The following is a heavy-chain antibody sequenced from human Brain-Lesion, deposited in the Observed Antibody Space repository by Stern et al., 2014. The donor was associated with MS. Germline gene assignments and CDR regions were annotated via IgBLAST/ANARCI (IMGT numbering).Heavy chain of an antibody. CDR2: IYYSGNT. J-gene: IGHJ5*02. CDR3: AGEEDIRYCSGGSCTGNWFDP. D-gene: IGHD2-15*01. CDR1: GGSVSSTSYA. V-gene: IGHV4-39*01. Sequence: VQLVESGTGLVKPSETLSLTCTVAGGSVSSTSYAWAWIRQPPGKGLEWIGTIYYSGNTYYSPSLKSRLTLSLDTSKNKFSPPLGSVTAADTAVYYCAGEEDIRYCSGGSCTGNWFDPWGQGTLVTVSS.